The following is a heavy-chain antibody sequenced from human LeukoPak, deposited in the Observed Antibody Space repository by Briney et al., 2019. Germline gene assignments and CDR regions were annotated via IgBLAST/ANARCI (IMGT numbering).Heavy chain of an antibody. Sequence: GGSLRLSCTGSAFTLGDYALSWVPQAPGKGLKWRGSIRSDAYGGSTQYAASVTGRCTISRDDSHNRVYLQMNSLQTDDTAVYYYTRDEKQSFFDYTAPWILFDYWGQGTLVTVSS. V-gene: IGHV3-49*04. CDR3: TRDEKQSFFDYTAPWILFDY. D-gene: IGHD3-16*01. J-gene: IGHJ4*02. CDR2: IRSDAYGGST. CDR1: AFTLGDYA.